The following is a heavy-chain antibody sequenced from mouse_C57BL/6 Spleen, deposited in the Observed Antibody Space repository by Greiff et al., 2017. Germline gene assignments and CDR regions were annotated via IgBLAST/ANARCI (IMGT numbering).Heavy chain of an antibody. V-gene: IGHV5-17*01. J-gene: IGHJ3*01. CDR2: ISSGSSTI. Sequence: EVKVVESGGGLVKPGGSLKLSCAASGFTFSDYGMHWVRQAPEKGLEWVAYISSGSSTIYYADTVKGRFTISRDNAKNTLCLQMTSLRSEDTAMYYCARSPAGYYVWFAYWGQGTLVTVSA. CDR1: GFTFSDYG. D-gene: IGHD2-3*01. CDR3: ARSPAGYYVWFAY.